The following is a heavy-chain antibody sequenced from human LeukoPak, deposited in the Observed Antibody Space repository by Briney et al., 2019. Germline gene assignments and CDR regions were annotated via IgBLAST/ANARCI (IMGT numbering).Heavy chain of an antibody. CDR3: ARDSSPGYYDYVWGTYPRY. D-gene: IGHD3-16*02. CDR1: GFTFSNYW. J-gene: IGHJ4*02. Sequence: GGSLRLSCAASGFTFSNYWMSWVRQAPGKGLEWVANINQDGSEKYYVDSVKGRFTISRDNAKSSLSLQMSSLRAEDTAVYYCARDSSPGYYDYVWGTYPRYWGQGTLVTASS. V-gene: IGHV3-7*03. CDR2: INQDGSEK.